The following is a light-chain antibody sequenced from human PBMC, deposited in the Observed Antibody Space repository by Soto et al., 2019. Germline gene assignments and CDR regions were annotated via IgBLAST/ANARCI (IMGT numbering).Light chain of an antibody. Sequence: EIVLTQSPGTLSLSPGERATLSCRASQSVSSSYLAWYQQKPGQAPRLLIYGASSRATGIPDRFSGSGSGTDFTLTIRGLEPEDFAVYYCQQYGSSPPMYTFGQGTKLEIK. CDR1: QSVSSSY. CDR2: GAS. J-gene: IGKJ2*01. CDR3: QQYGSSPPMYT. V-gene: IGKV3-20*01.